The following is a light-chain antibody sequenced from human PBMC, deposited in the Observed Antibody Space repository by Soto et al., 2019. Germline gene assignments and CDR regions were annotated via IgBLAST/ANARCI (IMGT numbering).Light chain of an antibody. CDR3: CSYAGSSTLYV. Sequence: QSALTQPASVSGSPGQSIAISCTGTSSDVGGYNYVSWYQQHPGKAPKLMIYAVTDRPSGVSSRFSGSKSGNTASLTISGLQAEDEADYYCCSYAGSSTLYVFGTGTKVTVL. CDR2: AVT. CDR1: SSDVGGYNY. J-gene: IGLJ1*01. V-gene: IGLV2-14*01.